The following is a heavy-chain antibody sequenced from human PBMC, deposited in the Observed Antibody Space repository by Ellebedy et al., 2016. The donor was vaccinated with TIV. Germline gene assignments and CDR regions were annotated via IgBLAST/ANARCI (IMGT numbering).Heavy chain of an antibody. V-gene: IGHV1-69*06. J-gene: IGHJ6*03. CDR1: GYTFTDYY. Sequence: SVKVSCXTSGYTFTDYYIHWVRQAPGQGLEWMGGLIPMSGTPKYAQKFQGRVSITADKSTSTAYLELRGLRSEDTAVYYCARSNYPYYNYYVDVWGNGTTVTVSS. D-gene: IGHD3-10*01. CDR2: LIPMSGTP. CDR3: ARSNYPYYNYYVDV.